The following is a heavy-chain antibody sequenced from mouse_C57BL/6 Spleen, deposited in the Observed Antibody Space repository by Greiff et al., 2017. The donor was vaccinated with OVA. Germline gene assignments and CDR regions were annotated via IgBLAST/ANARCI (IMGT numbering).Heavy chain of an antibody. CDR3: AREGGLRLAFAY. V-gene: IGHV1-69*01. J-gene: IGHJ3*01. Sequence: QVQLQQPGAELVMPGASVKLSCKASGYTFTSYWMHWVKQRPGQGLEWIGEIDPSDSYTNYNQKFKGKSTLTVDKSSSTAYMQLSSLTSEDSAVYYCAREGGLRLAFAYWGQGTLVTVSA. CDR2: IDPSDSYT. CDR1: GYTFTSYW. D-gene: IGHD2-4*01.